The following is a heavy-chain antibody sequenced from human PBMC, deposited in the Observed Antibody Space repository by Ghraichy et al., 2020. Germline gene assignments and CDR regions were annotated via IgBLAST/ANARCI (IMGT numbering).Heavy chain of an antibody. CDR2: ITHRGTS. CDR3: ARGFFTKYFDV. V-gene: IGHV4-34*01. J-gene: IGHJ4*02. CDR1: DGSFSGFY. Sequence: SETLSLTCAVDDGSFSGFYWTWIRQSPGKGLEWVGEITHRGTSAYNPSLRGRVIISADASKRQFSLKLDSGTAADSAFYYCARGFFTKYFDVWGQGTQVTVSS. D-gene: IGHD2-8*01.